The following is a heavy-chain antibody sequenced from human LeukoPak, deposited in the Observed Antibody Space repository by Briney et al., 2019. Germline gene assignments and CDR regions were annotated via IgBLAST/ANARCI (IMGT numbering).Heavy chain of an antibody. V-gene: IGHV4-34*01. D-gene: IGHD5-12*01. CDR3: ARVLRYSGFGFDP. CDR1: GFTFRNYY. CDR2: INHSGST. J-gene: IGHJ5*02. Sequence: GSLRLSCAASGFTFRNYYMAWVRQAPGKGLEWIGEINHSGSTNYKPSLKSRVTISVDTSKNQFSLKLTSVTAADTAVYYCARVLRYSGFGFDPWGQGTLVTVSS.